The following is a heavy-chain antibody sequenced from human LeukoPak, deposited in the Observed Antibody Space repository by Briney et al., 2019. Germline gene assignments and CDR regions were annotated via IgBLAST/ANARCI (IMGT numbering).Heavy chain of an antibody. CDR3: ARDHNWGPDF. V-gene: IGHV1-2*02. D-gene: IGHD7-27*01. CDR2: THPGRGDT. CDR1: GHTFTDHY. J-gene: IGHJ4*02. Sequence: ASVKLSCKALGHTFTDHYSHWLRHAPGQGLEWMGWTHPGRGDTNYTQKFQGTVSLTRDTPISTAYMELSRLTSDDTAVYYCARDHNWGPDFWGQGTLVSVSS.